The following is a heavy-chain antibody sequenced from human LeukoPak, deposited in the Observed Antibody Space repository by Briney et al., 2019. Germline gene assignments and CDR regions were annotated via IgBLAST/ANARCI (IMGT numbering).Heavy chain of an antibody. CDR1: GFTFSTFW. CDR3: ARSEYSSTWYGDYYYYYMDV. CDR2: INTDGSST. V-gene: IGHV3-74*01. D-gene: IGHD6-13*01. J-gene: IGHJ6*03. Sequence: GGSLRLSCAASGFTFSTFWMHWVRQAPGKGLLWVSRINTDGSSTIYADSVKGRFTISRDNAKNTLYLQMNSLRAEDTAVYYCARSEYSSTWYGDYYYYYMDVWGKGTTVTVS.